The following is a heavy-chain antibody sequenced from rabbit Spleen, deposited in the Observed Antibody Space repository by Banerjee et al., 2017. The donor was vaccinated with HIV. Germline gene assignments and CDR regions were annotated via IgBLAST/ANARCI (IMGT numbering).Heavy chain of an antibody. V-gene: IGHV1S45*01. Sequence: QEQLVESGGGLVQPGGSLTLTCKASGFSFINKHVMCWVRQAPGKGLEWIACINAATAKPVYATWAKGRFTISRTSSTTVTLRMTSLTAADTATYFCARDLVGVIGWNFYLWGPGTLVTVS. CDR1: GFSFINKHV. CDR2: INAATAKP. J-gene: IGHJ4*01. D-gene: IGHD1-1*01. CDR3: ARDLVGVIGWNFYL.